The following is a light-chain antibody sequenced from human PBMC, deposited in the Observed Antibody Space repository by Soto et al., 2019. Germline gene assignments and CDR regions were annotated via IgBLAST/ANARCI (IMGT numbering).Light chain of an antibody. Sequence: DIQMTQSPSSLSAFVGDTVTITCRASQDISNFLAWYQQKPVKVPKLLIYAASTLQSGVPSRFSGSGSGTDFTLTISSLQPEDVATYYCQKCKIAPFTFGGGTKVEMK. V-gene: IGKV1-27*01. J-gene: IGKJ4*01. CDR1: QDISNF. CDR2: AAS. CDR3: QKCKIAPFT.